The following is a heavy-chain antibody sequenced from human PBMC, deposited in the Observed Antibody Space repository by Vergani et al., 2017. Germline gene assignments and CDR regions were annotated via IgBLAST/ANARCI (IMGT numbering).Heavy chain of an antibody. V-gene: IGHV3-23*04. J-gene: IGHJ4*02. CDR3: AKQYFVSGNYLFDY. CDR2: ISGSGVSA. Sequence: VQLVESGGGLVQPGGSLRLSCTASGFTFSNYWMQWARQAPGKGVEWVSGISGSGVSAYYTDSVKGRFTISRDNSKNMLFLQMNNLRTEDTAIYYCAKQYFVSGNYLFDYWGQGTLVTVSS. CDR1: GFTFSNYW. D-gene: IGHD3-10*01.